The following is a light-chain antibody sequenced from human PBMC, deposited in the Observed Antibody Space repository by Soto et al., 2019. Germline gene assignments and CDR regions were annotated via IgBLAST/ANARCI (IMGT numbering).Light chain of an antibody. CDR2: SNN. J-gene: IGLJ3*02. V-gene: IGLV1-44*01. CDR1: NSNIGSNT. CDR3: AAWDDSLNGWV. Sequence: QSVLTQPPSASGTPGQRVTISCSGSNSNIGSNTVNWYQQVPGTAPKPLIYSNNQRPAGVPDRFSGSKSGTSASLAISGLQSEDEADYSCAAWDDSLNGWVFGGGTQLTVL.